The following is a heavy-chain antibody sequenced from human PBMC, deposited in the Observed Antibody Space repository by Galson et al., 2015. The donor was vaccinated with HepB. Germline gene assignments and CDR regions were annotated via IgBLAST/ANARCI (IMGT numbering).Heavy chain of an antibody. D-gene: IGHD6-13*01. CDR2: IIPILGIA. V-gene: IGHV1-69*04. J-gene: IGHJ4*02. CDR1: GGTFSSYT. CDR3: ARDDSSWYFDY. Sequence: SVKVSCKASGGTFSSYTISWVRQAPGQGLKWMGRIIPILGIANYAQKFQGRVTITADKSTSTAYMELSSLRSEDTTVYYCARDDSSWYFDYWGQGTLVTVSS.